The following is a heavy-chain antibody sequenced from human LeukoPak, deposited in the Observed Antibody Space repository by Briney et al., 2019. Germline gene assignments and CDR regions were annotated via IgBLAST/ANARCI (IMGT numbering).Heavy chain of an antibody. CDR2: IYPADSDI. CDR1: YW. V-gene: IGHV5-51*01. J-gene: IGHJ5*02. CDR3: ARQEYCSGASCYTWFDP. Sequence: YWSWIRQHPGKGLEWMGIIYPADSDIRYSPSFQGQVTISADKSISTAYLQWNSLKASDTAMYYCARQEYCSGASCYTWFDPWGQGTLVTVSS. D-gene: IGHD2-15*01.